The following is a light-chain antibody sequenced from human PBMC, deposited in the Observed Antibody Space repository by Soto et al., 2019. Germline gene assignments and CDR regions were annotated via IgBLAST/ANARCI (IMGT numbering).Light chain of an antibody. CDR2: GAS. J-gene: IGKJ1*01. V-gene: IGKV3-20*01. Sequence: EIVLTQSPGTLSLSPGERATLSCRASQSGTNNYLAWYQQRPGQAPRLLIYGASSRATGIPDRFSGSGSGKDFTLSISRLEPEDFAVYYCQQYGSSPRTFGQGTKVDIK. CDR1: QSGTNNY. CDR3: QQYGSSPRT.